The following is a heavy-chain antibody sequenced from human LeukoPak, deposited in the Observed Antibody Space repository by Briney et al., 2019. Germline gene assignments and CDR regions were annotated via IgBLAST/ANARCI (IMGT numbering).Heavy chain of an antibody. Sequence: ASVKVSCKASGYTFTSYGISWVRQAPGQGLEWMGWINPNSGGTNYAQKFQGRVTMTRDTSISTAYMELSRLRSDDTAVYYCARGGYSSSWYLYYYYYYMDVWGKGTTVTVSS. J-gene: IGHJ6*03. D-gene: IGHD6-13*01. CDR2: INPNSGGT. CDR3: ARGGYSSSWYLYYYYYYMDV. V-gene: IGHV1-2*02. CDR1: GYTFTSYG.